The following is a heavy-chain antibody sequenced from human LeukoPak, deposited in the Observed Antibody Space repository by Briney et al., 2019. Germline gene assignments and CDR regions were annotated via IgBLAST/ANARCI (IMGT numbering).Heavy chain of an antibody. D-gene: IGHD1-26*01. V-gene: IGHV3-23*01. CDR2: ISGSGGST. Sequence: GGSLRLSCAASGFTFSSYAMSWVRQAPGKGLEWVSAISGSGGSTYYADSVKGRFTISRDNSKNTLYLQMNSLRAEDTAVYYCARGGSYSVAPFDYWGQGALVTVSS. J-gene: IGHJ4*02. CDR3: ARGGSYSVAPFDY. CDR1: GFTFSSYA.